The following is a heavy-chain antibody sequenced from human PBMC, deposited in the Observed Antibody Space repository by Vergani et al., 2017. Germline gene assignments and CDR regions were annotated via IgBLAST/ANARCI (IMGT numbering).Heavy chain of an antibody. Sequence: QVQLVQSESELKNPGASVRVSCKASGYTFTNYAMNWVRQAPGQGLEWMGWINTNTGNPTYAQGFTGRFVFSLDTSVSTAYRQISSLKAADTAVYYCARDSIVGAQVVGYCYYMDVWGKGTTVTVSS. CDR3: ARDSIVGAQVVGYCYYMDV. CDR2: INTNTGNP. CDR1: GYTFTNYA. V-gene: IGHV7-4-1*02. D-gene: IGHD1-26*01. J-gene: IGHJ6*03.